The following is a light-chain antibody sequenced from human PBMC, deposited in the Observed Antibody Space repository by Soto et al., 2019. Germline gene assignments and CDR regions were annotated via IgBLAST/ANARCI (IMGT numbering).Light chain of an antibody. V-gene: IGLV2-8*01. J-gene: IGLJ1*01. CDR2: EVN. CDR3: SSYAGSSNV. Sequence: QSALPQPPCASGSPAQSVAISCTGTSSDVGGYNYVSWYQQHPGKAPKLMIYEVNKRPSGVPDRFSGSKSGNTASLTVSGLQAEDEADYYCSSYAGSSNVFGTGTKVTVL. CDR1: SSDVGGYNY.